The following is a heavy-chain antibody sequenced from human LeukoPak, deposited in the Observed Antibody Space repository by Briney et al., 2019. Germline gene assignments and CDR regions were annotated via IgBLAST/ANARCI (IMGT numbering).Heavy chain of an antibody. CDR2: IHFSGTT. J-gene: IGHJ4*02. V-gene: IGHV4-39*01. CDR3: ARFRGVVSSSLLDF. CDR1: GDSISSSGYY. Sequence: SETLSLTCTVSGDSISSSGYYWGWIRQPPGKGLEWIGIIHFSGTTYYNPSLKSRVTISVDTSKNQFSLRLPSVTAAVTAVYYCARFRGVVSSSLLDFWGQGTLVTVSS. D-gene: IGHD3-10*01.